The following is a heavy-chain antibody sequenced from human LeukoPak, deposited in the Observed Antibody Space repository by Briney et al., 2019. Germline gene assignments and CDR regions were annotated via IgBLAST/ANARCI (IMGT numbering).Heavy chain of an antibody. V-gene: IGHV3-23*01. J-gene: IGHJ4*02. Sequence: AGSLRLSCAASGFTFSIYAMSWVRQAPGKGLEWVSDISGSGGSTYYADSVKGRFTISRDNSKNTLSLQMNSLRPDDTAVYYCAKDSSSSGLYFDYWGQGTLVTVSS. CDR1: GFTFSIYA. CDR2: ISGSGGST. D-gene: IGHD3-22*01. CDR3: AKDSSSSGLYFDY.